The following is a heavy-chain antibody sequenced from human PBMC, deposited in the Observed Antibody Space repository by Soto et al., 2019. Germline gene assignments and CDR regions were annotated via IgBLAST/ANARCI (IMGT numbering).Heavy chain of an antibody. V-gene: IGHV3-74*01. Sequence: EVQLVESGGGLVQPGESLRLSCAASGFTFDYYWMHWVRQAPGKGLVWVSRVHSDGTTTTYADSVKGRFTISRDNARNAVTLLMSSLRAEDTAIYYSARGDRGGFDLWGHGTVVSVSS. D-gene: IGHD3-10*01. J-gene: IGHJ3*01. CDR2: VHSDGTTT. CDR1: GFTFDYYW. CDR3: ARGDRGGFDL.